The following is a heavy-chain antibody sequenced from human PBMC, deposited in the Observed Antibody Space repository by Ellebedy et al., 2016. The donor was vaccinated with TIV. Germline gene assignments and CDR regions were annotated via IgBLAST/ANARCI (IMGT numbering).Heavy chain of an antibody. D-gene: IGHD2-15*01. J-gene: IGHJ4*02. CDR3: AKVAGFCSGGSCYSDY. CDR1: GFSFGNFG. CDR2: ISPDGRDT. V-gene: IGHV3-30*18. Sequence: PGGSLRLSCAASGFSFGNFGMQWVRQAPGKGLECVASISPDGRDTNYADSVKGRFTISRDNSWNTLSVQMNSLRADDTAVYYCAKVAGFCSGGSCYSDYWGQGTLVTVSS.